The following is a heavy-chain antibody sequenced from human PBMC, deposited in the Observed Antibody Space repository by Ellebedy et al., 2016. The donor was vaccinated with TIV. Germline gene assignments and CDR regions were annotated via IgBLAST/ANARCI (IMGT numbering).Heavy chain of an antibody. CDR1: GYTFTGYG. D-gene: IGHD1-26*01. V-gene: IGHV1-18*04. CDR2: ISTYNGNT. CDR3: ARERSGSGSYYNYFGMDV. Sequence: AASVKVSCKASGYTFTGYGICWVRQAPGQGLEWMGWISTYNGNTNFAQKVQGRVTMTTDISTSTAYMELRSLRSDDTAVYYCARERSGSGSYYNYFGMDVWGQGTTVTVSS. J-gene: IGHJ6*02.